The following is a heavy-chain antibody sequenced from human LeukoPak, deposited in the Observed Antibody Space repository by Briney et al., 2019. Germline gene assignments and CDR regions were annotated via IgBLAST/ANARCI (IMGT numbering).Heavy chain of an antibody. CDR1: GFTFSGYG. D-gene: IGHD5-12*01. Sequence: GSLRLSCAASGFTFSGYGMHWVRQAPGKGLEWVAVISYDGSNKYYADSVKGRFTISRDNSKNTLYLQMNSLRAEDTAVYYCARDLVTVATVYYYYGMDVWGQGTTVTVSS. V-gene: IGHV3-30*03. CDR2: ISYDGSNK. J-gene: IGHJ6*02. CDR3: ARDLVTVATVYYYYGMDV.